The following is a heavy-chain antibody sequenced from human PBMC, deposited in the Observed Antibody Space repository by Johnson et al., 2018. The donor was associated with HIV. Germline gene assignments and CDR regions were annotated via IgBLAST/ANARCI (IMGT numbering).Heavy chain of an antibody. V-gene: IGHV3-30*18. J-gene: IGHJ3*02. CDR1: GFTFSSYG. CDR3: AKGRGGGEAFDI. CDR2: ISYDGSNK. Sequence: QVQLVESGGGVVQPGGSLRLSCAASGFTFSSYGMHWVRQAPGKGLEWVAVISYDGSNKYYADSVKGRFTISRDNSKNTLYLQMNSLRAEDTAVYYCAKGRGGGEAFDIWGQGTMVTVSS.